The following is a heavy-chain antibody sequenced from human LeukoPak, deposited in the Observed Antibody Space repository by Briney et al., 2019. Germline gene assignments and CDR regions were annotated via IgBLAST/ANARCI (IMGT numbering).Heavy chain of an antibody. CDR1: GFTFSSYA. V-gene: IGHV3-23*01. CDR2: ISGSGGST. CDR3: AKDQDIVVVPAAIVY. Sequence: LPGGSLRLSCAASGFTFSSYAMSWVRQAPGKGLEWVSAISGSGGSTYYADSVEGRFTISRDNSKNTLYLQMNSLRAEDTAVYYCAKDQDIVVVPAAIVYWGQGTLVTVSS. D-gene: IGHD2-2*01. J-gene: IGHJ4*02.